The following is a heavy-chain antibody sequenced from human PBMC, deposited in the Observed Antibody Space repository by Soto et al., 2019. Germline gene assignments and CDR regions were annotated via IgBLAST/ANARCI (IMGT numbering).Heavy chain of an antibody. CDR2: MYHSGDS. Sequence: SETLSHIYAVSGGSISTDNWLSCVRQPPGKGLEWIGEMYHSGDSNFNPSLKSRVTISVDKSKNQFSMQMASVTAADTALYYCTRASASSMLRGVVINWGRGTQVTVSS. V-gene: IGHV4-4*02. J-gene: IGHJ4*02. CDR3: TRASASSMLRGVVIN. D-gene: IGHD3-10*01. CDR1: GGSISTDNW.